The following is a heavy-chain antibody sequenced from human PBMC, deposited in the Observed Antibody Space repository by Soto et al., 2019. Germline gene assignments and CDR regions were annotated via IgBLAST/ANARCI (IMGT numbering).Heavy chain of an antibody. Sequence: SETLSLTCTVSGGSISSYYWSWIRQPPGKGLEWIGYMYNTGSTIYNPSLKSRVTISVDTSKNQFSLKLNSVTAADTAVYYCARDLCGYCGAASYSMDVWGKGTTLPVSS. D-gene: IGHD2-21*01. CDR2: MYNTGST. CDR1: GGSISSYY. J-gene: IGHJ6*04. CDR3: ARDLCGYCGAASYSMDV. V-gene: IGHV4-59*01.